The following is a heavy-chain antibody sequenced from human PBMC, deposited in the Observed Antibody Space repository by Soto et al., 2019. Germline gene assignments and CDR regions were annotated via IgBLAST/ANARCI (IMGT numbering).Heavy chain of an antibody. J-gene: IGHJ5*02. V-gene: IGHV1-46*01. D-gene: IGHD3-16*01. CDR1: GYSFTSHY. CDR3: ERDQSGRDLVWGFEP. CDR2: IYPGGVNV. Sequence: ASVKVSCKAIGYSFTSHYMHWVRQAPGQGLEWMGTIYPGGVNVAYAQKFEGRVTMTKDTSTSTVYMELNGLTSEDTAVYYCERDQSGRDLVWGFEPWGQ.